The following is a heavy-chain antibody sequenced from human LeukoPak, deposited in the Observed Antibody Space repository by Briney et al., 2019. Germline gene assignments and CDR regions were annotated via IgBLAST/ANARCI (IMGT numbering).Heavy chain of an antibody. V-gene: IGHV4-61*02. CDR3: ARVLAYCGGDCYSLALDY. D-gene: IGHD2-21*02. CDR1: GGSISSGSYY. J-gene: IGHJ4*02. CDR2: IYTSGST. Sequence: SQTLSLTCTVSGGSISSGSYYWRWIRQPAGKGLEWIARIYTSGSTNYNPSLKSRLTISVHTSKNQFSLKLSSVTAADTAVYYCARVLAYCGGDCYSLALDYWGQGTLVTVSS.